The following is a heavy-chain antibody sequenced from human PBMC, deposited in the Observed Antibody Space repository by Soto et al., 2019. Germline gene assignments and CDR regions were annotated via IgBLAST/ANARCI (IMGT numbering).Heavy chain of an antibody. CDR2: ISSSGSTI. CDR3: ARAEYCGGDCYPDDAFDI. D-gene: IGHD2-21*02. Sequence: GSLRLSCAAAGXTFSSYSMNWVRRAPGKGVEVVSYISSSGSTIYYADSVKGRFNISRDHAKNSLYLHMNSLRAADTAVYYCARAEYCGGDCYPDDAFDIWGQGTMVTVSS. V-gene: IGHV3-48*03. CDR1: GXTFSSYS. J-gene: IGHJ3*02.